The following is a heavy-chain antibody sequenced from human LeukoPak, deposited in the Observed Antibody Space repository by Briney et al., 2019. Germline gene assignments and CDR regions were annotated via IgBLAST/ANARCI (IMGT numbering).Heavy chain of an antibody. CDR2: INPNSGGT. CDR3: ARTNGERITIFGVVTSYYYYMDV. V-gene: IGHV1-2*02. Sequence: ASVKVSCKASGYTFTGYYMHWVRQAPGQGLEWMGWINPNSGGTNYAQKFQGRVTMTRDTSISTAYMELSRLRSDDTAVYYCARTNGERITIFGVVTSYYYYMDVWCKGTTVTVSS. CDR1: GYTFTGYY. J-gene: IGHJ6*03. D-gene: IGHD3-3*01.